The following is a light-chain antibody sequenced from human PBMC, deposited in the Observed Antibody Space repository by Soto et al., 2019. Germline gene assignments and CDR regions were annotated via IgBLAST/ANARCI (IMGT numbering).Light chain of an antibody. J-gene: IGKJ4*01. CDR2: DAS. CDR3: QQYGDLPLT. Sequence: DIQMTQSPPSLSASVGDRVTITCQASQAIGNYLSWYQQKLGRAPKLLIYDASNLETGVPPRFSGSGSGTDFAFTITSLQPEDFATYYCQQYGDLPLTFGGGTKVEIK. V-gene: IGKV1-33*01. CDR1: QAIGNY.